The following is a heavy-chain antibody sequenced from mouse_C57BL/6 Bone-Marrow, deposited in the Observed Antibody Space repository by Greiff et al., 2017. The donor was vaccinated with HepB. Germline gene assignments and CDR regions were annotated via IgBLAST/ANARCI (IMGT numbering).Heavy chain of an antibody. D-gene: IGHD1-1*01. Sequence: VHVKQSGPVLVKPGPSVKISCKASGFTFTDYYMHWVKQSHGKSLEWIGLVYPYNGGTSYNQKFKGKATLTVDTSSSTAYMELNSLTSEDSAVYYCARGYGSRRTWFAYWGQGTLVTVSA. CDR1: GFTFTDYY. J-gene: IGHJ3*01. CDR2: VYPYNGGT. CDR3: ARGYGSRRTWFAY. V-gene: IGHV1-36*01.